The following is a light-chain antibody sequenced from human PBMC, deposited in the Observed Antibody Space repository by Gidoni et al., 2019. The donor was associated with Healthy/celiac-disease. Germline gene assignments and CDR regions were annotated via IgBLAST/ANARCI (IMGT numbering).Light chain of an antibody. CDR2: DAS. J-gene: IGKJ4*01. V-gene: IGKV1-13*02. Sequence: AIQLTQSPSSLSASVGDRVTITCRASQGISSALAWYQQKQGKAPKLLIYDASSLESGVTSRFSGSGSGTDFTLTISSLQPEDFATYYCQQFNSYPPLTFGGGTKVEIK. CDR1: QGISSA. CDR3: QQFNSYPPLT.